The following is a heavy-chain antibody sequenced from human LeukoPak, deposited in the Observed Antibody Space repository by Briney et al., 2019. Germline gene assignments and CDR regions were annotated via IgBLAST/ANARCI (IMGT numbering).Heavy chain of an antibody. CDR2: IIPIFGTA. D-gene: IGHD3/OR15-3a*01. J-gene: IGHJ3*02. V-gene: IGHV1-69*01. CDR3: ARRTGPFPGEAFDI. Sequence: ASVKVSCKASGGTFSSYAISWVRQAPGQGLEWMGGIIPIFGTANYAQKFQGRVTITADESTSTAYMELSSLRSEDTAVYYCARRTGPFPGEAFDIWGQGTMVTVSS. CDR1: GGTFSSYA.